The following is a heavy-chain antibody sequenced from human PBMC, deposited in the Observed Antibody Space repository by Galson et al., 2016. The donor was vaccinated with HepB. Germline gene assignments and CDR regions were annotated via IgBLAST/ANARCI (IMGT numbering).Heavy chain of an antibody. CDR1: GFTFSTYW. D-gene: IGHD3-3*01. CDR2: IKKDGSET. J-gene: IGHJ6*02. Sequence: SLRLSCAASGFTFSTYWMNWVRQAPGKGLEWVANIKKDGSETYYVDSVKGRFTISRDNAKNSMFLQMNSLRAEDTAAYYCARDLGVDDFGRGYFPMDVWGQGTTVTVSS. CDR3: ARDLGVDDFGRGYFPMDV. V-gene: IGHV3-7*01.